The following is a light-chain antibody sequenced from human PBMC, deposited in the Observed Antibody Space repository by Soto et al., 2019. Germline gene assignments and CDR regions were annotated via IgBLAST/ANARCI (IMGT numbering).Light chain of an antibody. CDR1: QSVSSN. CDR3: QQYNNWPHT. J-gene: IGKJ2*01. CDR2: GAS. V-gene: IGKV3-15*01. Sequence: EIVMTQSPATLSVSPGERATLSCRASQSVSSNLAWYQQQPGQAPRLLIYGASTRATGIPARFSGSGSGTEFTLTISSLQSEDFAVYYCQQYNNWPHTFGQGTTLEIK.